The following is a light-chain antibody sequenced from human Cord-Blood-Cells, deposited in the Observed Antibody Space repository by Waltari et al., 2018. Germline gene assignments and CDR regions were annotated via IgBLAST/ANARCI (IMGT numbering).Light chain of an antibody. CDR2: WAS. CDR1: QSVLYSSNNKNY. CDR3: QQYYSTPRT. V-gene: IGKV4-1*01. Sequence: EIVMTQSRDSLAVSLGERANIHCKSSQSVLYSSNNKNYLAWYQQKPGQPPKLLIYWASTRETGVPDRFSGSGSGTDFTLTISSLQAEDVAVYYCQQYYSTPRTFGQGTKVEIK. J-gene: IGKJ1*01.